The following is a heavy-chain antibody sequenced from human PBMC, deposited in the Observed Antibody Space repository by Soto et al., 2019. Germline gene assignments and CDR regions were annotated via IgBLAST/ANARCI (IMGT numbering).Heavy chain of an antibody. V-gene: IGHV1-18*01. J-gene: IGHJ4*02. CDR2: ISAYNGNT. CDR3: ARSNPPVVVVAATYYIDY. CDR1: GYTFTSYG. D-gene: IGHD2-15*01. Sequence: QVQLVQSGAEVKKPGASVKVSCKASGYTFTSYGISWVRQAPGQGLEWMGWISAYNGNTNYAQKLKGRVTMTTDTSTSTAYMELRSLRSDDTAVYYCARSNPPVVVVAATYYIDYWGQGTLVTVSS.